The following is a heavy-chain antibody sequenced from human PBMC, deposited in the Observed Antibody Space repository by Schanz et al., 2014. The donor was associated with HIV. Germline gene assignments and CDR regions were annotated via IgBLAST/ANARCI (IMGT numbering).Heavy chain of an antibody. J-gene: IGHJ4*02. CDR2: ISYDGTKK. V-gene: IGHV3-30*18. CDR3: AKAGLFFGQLWLGFFDY. Sequence: QVQLVESGGGVVQPGRSLRLSCVASAFNFDSYGMHWVRQAPGKGLEWVAVISYDGTKKHYADSVKGRFTISRDNSKNSLYLVIKSLRAEDAAVYYCAKAGLFFGQLWLGFFDYWGQGAQVTVSS. D-gene: IGHD5-18*01. CDR1: AFNFDSYG.